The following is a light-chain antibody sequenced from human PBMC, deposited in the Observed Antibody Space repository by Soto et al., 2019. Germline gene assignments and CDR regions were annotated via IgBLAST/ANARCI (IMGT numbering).Light chain of an antibody. V-gene: IGLV2-14*01. CDR1: ISDVGAYNY. CDR2: EVT. Sequence: QSALTQPTSVSGSPGQSIAISCSGTISDVGAYNYVSWYQQRPGKAPKLMISEVTNRPSGVSDRFAGSKSGNTASLTISGLQAEDEGDYFCSSFTTSSTWVFGGGTKVTVL. CDR3: SSFTTSSTWV. J-gene: IGLJ3*02.